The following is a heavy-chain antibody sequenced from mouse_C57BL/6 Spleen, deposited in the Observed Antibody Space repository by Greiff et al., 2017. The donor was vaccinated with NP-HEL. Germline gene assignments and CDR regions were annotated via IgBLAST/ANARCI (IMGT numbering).Heavy chain of an antibody. Sequence: VKLMESGPELVKPGASVKISCKASGYAFSSSWMNWVKQRPGKGLEWIGRIYPGDGDTNYNGKFKGKATLTADKSSSTAYMQLSSLTSEDSAVDFCARPTTVVADYAMDYWGKGTTVTVAS. J-gene: IGHJ4*01. CDR1: GYAFSSSW. D-gene: IGHD1-1*01. CDR3: ARPTTVVADYAMDY. CDR2: IYPGDGDT. V-gene: IGHV1-82*01.